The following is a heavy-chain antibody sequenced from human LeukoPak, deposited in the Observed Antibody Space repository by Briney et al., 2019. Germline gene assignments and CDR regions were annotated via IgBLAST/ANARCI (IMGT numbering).Heavy chain of an antibody. CDR3: ATLLGYCSGGSCYVDY. Sequence: PGGSLRLSCAASGFTFSSYSMNWVRQAPGKGLEWVSSISSSSSYIYYADSVKGRFTISRDNAKNSLYLQMNSLRAEDTAVYYCATLLGYCSGGSCYVDYWGQGTLVTVSS. J-gene: IGHJ4*02. D-gene: IGHD2-15*01. CDR1: GFTFSSYS. V-gene: IGHV3-21*01. CDR2: ISSSSSYI.